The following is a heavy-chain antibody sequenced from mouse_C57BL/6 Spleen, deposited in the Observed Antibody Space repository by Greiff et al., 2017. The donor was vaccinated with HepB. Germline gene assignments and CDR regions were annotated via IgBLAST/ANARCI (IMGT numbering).Heavy chain of an antibody. V-gene: IGHV1-50*01. Sequence: VQLQQPGAELVKPGASVKLSCKASGYTFTSYWMQWVKQRPGQGLEWIGEIDPSDSYTNYNQKFKGKATLTVDTSSSTAYMQLSSLTSEDSAAYYCARKDYGTFAWFAYWGQGTLVTVSA. CDR2: IDPSDSYT. D-gene: IGHD1-1*01. J-gene: IGHJ3*01. CDR1: GYTFTSYW. CDR3: ARKDYGTFAWFAY.